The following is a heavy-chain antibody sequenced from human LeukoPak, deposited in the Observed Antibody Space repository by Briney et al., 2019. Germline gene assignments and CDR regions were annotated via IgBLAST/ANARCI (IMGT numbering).Heavy chain of an antibody. CDR3: AINSGSYSPLDY. D-gene: IGHD1-26*01. Sequence: ASVKVSCKASGYTFTGYYMHWVRQAPGQGLEWMGWINPNSGGTNYAQKFQGRVTMTRDTSISTAYMELSRLRSDDTAVYYCAINSGSYSPLDYRGQGTLVTVSS. J-gene: IGHJ4*02. V-gene: IGHV1-2*02. CDR1: GYTFTGYY. CDR2: INPNSGGT.